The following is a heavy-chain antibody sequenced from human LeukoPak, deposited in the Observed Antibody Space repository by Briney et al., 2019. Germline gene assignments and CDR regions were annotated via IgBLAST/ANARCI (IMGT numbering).Heavy chain of an antibody. CDR1: GFTFSSYA. V-gene: IGHV3-30-3*01. J-gene: IGHJ4*02. D-gene: IGHD6-6*01. CDR3: ARWHDDSSSLSVY. Sequence: GRSLRLSCAASGFTFSSYAMHWVRQAPGKGLEWVAVISYDGSNKYYADSVKGRFTISRDNSKNTLYLQMNSLRAEDTAVYYCARWHDDSSSLSVYWGQGTLVTVSS. CDR2: ISYDGSNK.